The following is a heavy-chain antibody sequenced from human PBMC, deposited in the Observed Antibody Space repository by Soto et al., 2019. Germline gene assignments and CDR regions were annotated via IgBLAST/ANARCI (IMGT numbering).Heavy chain of an antibody. V-gene: IGHV1-2*02. CDR2: INPNIGGA. Sequence: ASVKVSCKASGYTFTGYYMHWVRQAPGQGLEWMGGINPNIGGANYAQKFQGRVTMTADESMSTAYMELSSLRSEDTAVYYCARDGQQLVNGAFDIWGQGTMVTVSS. J-gene: IGHJ3*02. CDR3: ARDGQQLVNGAFDI. D-gene: IGHD6-13*01. CDR1: GYTFTGYY.